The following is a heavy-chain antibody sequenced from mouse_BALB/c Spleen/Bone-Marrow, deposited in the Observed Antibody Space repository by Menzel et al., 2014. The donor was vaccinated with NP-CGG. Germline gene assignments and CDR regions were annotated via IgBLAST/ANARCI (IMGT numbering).Heavy chain of an antibody. Sequence: EVQLQQSGAELVKPGASVKLSCTASGFNIKDTYMYWVKRRPEQGLEWIGRIDPANGNTKYDPKFQDKTTITADTSSNTAYLQLSSLTSEDTAVYYCARYYYGSSLFAYWGQGTLVTVSA. D-gene: IGHD1-1*01. CDR3: ARYYYGSSLFAY. CDR2: IDPANGNT. CDR1: GFNIKDTY. V-gene: IGHV14-3*02. J-gene: IGHJ3*01.